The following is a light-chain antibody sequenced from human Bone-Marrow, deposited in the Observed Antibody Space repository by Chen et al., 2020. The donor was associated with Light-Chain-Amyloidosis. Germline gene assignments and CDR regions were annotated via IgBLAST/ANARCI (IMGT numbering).Light chain of an antibody. CDR3: QQYGSSPPTLT. V-gene: IGKV3-20*01. Sequence: EIVLTQSPGTLSLSPGERATLSCRASQSVSSSYLAWYQQKPGQAPRLLIYGASTRAIGIPDRFSGSGSETDFTLTISRLEPEDFAVYYCQQYGSSPPTLTFGGGTKVEIK. J-gene: IGKJ4*01. CDR1: QSVSSSY. CDR2: GAS.